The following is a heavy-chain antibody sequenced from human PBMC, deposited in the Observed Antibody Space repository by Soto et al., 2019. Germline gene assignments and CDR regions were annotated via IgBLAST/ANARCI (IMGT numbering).Heavy chain of an antibody. CDR2: IIPRFAAP. V-gene: IGHV1-69*12. Sequence: QVLLVQSGAEVKKPGSSVKVSCKTSGGTFSSFAISWVRLAPGHGLEWMGVIIPRFAAPTYAQKFQGRVSSTADESTRTAYMELSGLRSDDTAVYYGARDRVMRGNAYYYGMDVWGQGTTVTVS. CDR1: GGTFSSFA. D-gene: IGHD2-21*01. J-gene: IGHJ6*02. CDR3: ARDRVMRGNAYYYGMDV.